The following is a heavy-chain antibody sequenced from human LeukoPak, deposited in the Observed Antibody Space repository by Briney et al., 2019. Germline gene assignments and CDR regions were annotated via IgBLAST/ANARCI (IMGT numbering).Heavy chain of an antibody. CDR3: ARAYSSSWYGSVDY. D-gene: IGHD6-13*01. CDR2: ISPNDGDT. V-gene: IGHV1-2*02. CDR1: GYTFTHYY. Sequence: ASVKVSCKASGYTFTHYYIHWVRQAPGQGLEWMGWISPNDGDTSYGQKFQDRVTMTRDKYINTAYLELNNLKFDDTAVYSCARAYSSSWYGSVDYWGQGAMVTVSS. J-gene: IGHJ4*02.